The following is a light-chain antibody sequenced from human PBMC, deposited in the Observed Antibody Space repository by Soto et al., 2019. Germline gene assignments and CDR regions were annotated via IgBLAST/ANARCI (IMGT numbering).Light chain of an antibody. Sequence: QSALTQPLSVSWSPGQSVTISCTGTSSDVGNYNRVSWYQQPPGTAPKVIIYEVSNRPSGVPDRFSGSKSGNTASLTISGLQAEDEADYYCSSYTSSSTYVFGTGTKLTVL. CDR1: SSDVGNYNR. CDR2: EVS. J-gene: IGLJ1*01. V-gene: IGLV2-18*02. CDR3: SSYTSSSTYV.